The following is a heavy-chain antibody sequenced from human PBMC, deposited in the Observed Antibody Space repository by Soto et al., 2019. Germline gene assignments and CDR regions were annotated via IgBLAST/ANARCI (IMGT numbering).Heavy chain of an antibody. V-gene: IGHV4-34*01. Sequence: SETLSLTCAVYGVSFSGYYWSWILQPPWKGLEWIGEINHSGSTNYNPSLKSRVTISVDTSKNQFSLKLSSVTAADTAVYYCASLTLSAACSGLENWFYLCGKGNLVIVYS. CDR2: INHSGST. CDR1: GVSFSGYY. D-gene: IGHD6-13*01. J-gene: IGHJ5*02. CDR3: ASLTLSAACSGLENWFYL.